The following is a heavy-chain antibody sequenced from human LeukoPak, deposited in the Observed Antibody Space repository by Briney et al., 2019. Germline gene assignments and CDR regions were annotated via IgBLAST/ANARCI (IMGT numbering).Heavy chain of an antibody. CDR3: AKGISSSWDYYYGMDV. V-gene: IGHV3-23*01. CDR1: GFTFSSYA. CDR2: ISGSGGST. J-gene: IGHJ6*02. Sequence: GGSLGLSCAASGFTFSSYAMSWVRQAPGKGLEWVSAISGSGGSTYYADSVKGRFTISRDNSKNTLYLQMNSLRAEDTAVYYCAKGISSSWDYYYGMDVWGQGTTVTVSS. D-gene: IGHD6-13*01.